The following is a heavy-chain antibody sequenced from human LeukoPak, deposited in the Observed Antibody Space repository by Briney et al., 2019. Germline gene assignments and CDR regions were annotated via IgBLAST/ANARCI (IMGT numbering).Heavy chain of an antibody. D-gene: IGHD1-1*01. V-gene: IGHV1-8*01. J-gene: IGHJ5*02. CDR1: GYTFTSYD. CDR3: ARGVTGTTSGWFDP. Sequence: ASVTVSCKASGYTFTSYDINWVRQATGQGLEWIGWMNPNSGNTGYAQKFQGRVTMTRNTSISTAYMELSSLRSGDTAVYYCARGVTGTTSGWFDPWGQETLVTVSS. CDR2: MNPNSGNT.